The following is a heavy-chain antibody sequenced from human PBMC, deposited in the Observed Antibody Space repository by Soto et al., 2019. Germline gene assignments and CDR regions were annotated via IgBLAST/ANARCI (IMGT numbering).Heavy chain of an antibody. CDR3: AKDLVVIRPFCGMDV. CDR1: GFTFSSYG. D-gene: IGHD3-3*01. J-gene: IGHJ6*02. Sequence: QVQLVESGGGVVQPGRSLRLSCAASGFTFSSYGMHWVRQAPGKGLEWVAVISYDGSNKYYADSVKGRFTISRDNSKNTLYLQMNSLRAEDTAVYYCAKDLVVIRPFCGMDVWGQGTTVTVSS. CDR2: ISYDGSNK. V-gene: IGHV3-30*18.